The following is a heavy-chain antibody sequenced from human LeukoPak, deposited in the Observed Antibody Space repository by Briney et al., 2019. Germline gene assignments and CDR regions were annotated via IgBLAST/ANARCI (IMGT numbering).Heavy chain of an antibody. J-gene: IGHJ5*02. V-gene: IGHV4-34*01. CDR1: GGSFSGYY. CDR3: ARGQARITIFGVVMELRYNWFDP. CDR2: INHSGST. D-gene: IGHD3-3*01. Sequence: PSETLSLTCAVYGGSFSGYYWSWIRQPPGKGLEWIGEINHSGSTNYNPSLKSRVTISVDTSKNQFSLKLSSVTAAGTAVYYCARGQARITIFGVVMELRYNWFDPWGQGTLVTVSS.